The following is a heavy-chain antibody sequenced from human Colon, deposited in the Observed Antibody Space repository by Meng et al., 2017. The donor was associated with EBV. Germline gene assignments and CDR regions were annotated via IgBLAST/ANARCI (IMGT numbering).Heavy chain of an antibody. J-gene: IGHJ5*02. Sequence: GRLKGSGPGLVKPPQTLSLTCTVSGGSISSGGYYWSWIRQHPGKGLEWIGYIHSSGSTYYNPSLRSRLTISVDTSKNQFSLKLSSVTAADTAVYYCARASYGSGSPLGESWFDPWGQGTLVTVSS. V-gene: IGHV4-31*03. CDR2: IHSSGST. CDR3: ARASYGSGSPLGESWFDP. D-gene: IGHD3-10*01. CDR1: GGSISSGGYY.